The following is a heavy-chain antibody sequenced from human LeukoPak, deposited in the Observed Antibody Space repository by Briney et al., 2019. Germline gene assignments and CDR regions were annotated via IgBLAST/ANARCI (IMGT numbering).Heavy chain of an antibody. V-gene: IGHV1-2*02. CDR1: GYTFTDYY. D-gene: IGHD2-2*01. CDR2: INPNSGGT. Sequence: VASVKVSCKASGYTFTDYYVHWVRQAPGQGLEWMGWINPNSGGTNYAQKFQGRVTMTRDTSISTAYMDLSRLRSDDTAAYYCAKVVHGTVAFDIWGQGTLVTVSS. J-gene: IGHJ3*02. CDR3: AKVVHGTVAFDI.